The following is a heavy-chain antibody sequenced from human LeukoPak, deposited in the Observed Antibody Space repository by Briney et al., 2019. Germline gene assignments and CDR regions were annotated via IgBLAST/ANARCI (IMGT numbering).Heavy chain of an antibody. CDR3: AELGITMIGGV. J-gene: IGHJ6*04. V-gene: IGHV3-23*01. CDR2: ISDSGGRT. Sequence: GGSLRLSCAASGFTFSSYEMNWVRQAPGKGLEWVSAISDSGGRTYYADSVKGRFTISRDNSKNTLYLQMNSLRAEDTAVYYCAELGITMIGGVWGKGTTVTISS. D-gene: IGHD3-10*02. CDR1: GFTFSSYE.